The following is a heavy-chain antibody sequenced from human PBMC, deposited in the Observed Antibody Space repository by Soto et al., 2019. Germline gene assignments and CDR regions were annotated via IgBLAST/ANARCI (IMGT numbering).Heavy chain of an antibody. D-gene: IGHD4-17*01. Sequence: ASVKVSCKASGYTFTSYAMHWVRQAPGQRLEWMGWINAGNGNTKYSQKFQGRVTITRDTSASTAYMELSSLRSEDTAVYYCARVPAMTTDRDYYYSGMDVWGQGTTVTVSS. CDR1: GYTFTSYA. J-gene: IGHJ6*02. V-gene: IGHV1-3*01. CDR2: INAGNGNT. CDR3: ARVPAMTTDRDYYYSGMDV.